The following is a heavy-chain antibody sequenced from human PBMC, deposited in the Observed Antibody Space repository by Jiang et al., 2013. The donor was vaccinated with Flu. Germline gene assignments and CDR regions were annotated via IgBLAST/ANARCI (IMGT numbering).Heavy chain of an antibody. J-gene: IGHJ6*03. V-gene: IGHV6-1*01. Sequence: LGRTYYRSKWYNDYAVSVKSRITINPDTSKNQFSLQLNSVTPEDTAVYYCARVRLPVHYYYMDVWGKGTTVTVSS. D-gene: IGHD6-6*01. CDR2: TYYRSKWYN. CDR3: ARVRLPVHYYYMDV.